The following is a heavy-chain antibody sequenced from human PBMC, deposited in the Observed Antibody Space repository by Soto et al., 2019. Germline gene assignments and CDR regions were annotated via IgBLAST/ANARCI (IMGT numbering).Heavy chain of an antibody. J-gene: IGHJ4*02. Sequence: EVQLVESGGGLVQPGGPLRLSCAASGFTFSGSWMHWVRQAPGKGLVWVSRINGDGIGTSYADFVRGRFTISRDNAKNTLFLQMNGLRAEDTAVYYCARGIFGSGTANDYWGQGTLVTVSS. D-gene: IGHD3-10*01. CDR3: ARGIFGSGTANDY. V-gene: IGHV3-74*01. CDR1: GFTFSGSW. CDR2: INGDGIGT.